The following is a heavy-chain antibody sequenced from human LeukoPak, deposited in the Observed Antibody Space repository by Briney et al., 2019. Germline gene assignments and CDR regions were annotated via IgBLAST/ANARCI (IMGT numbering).Heavy chain of an antibody. CDR3: AKAVPHWGTGPYYFDY. V-gene: IGHV3-7*03. Sequence: GGSLRLSCAASGFTVSSNYMGWVRQAPGKGLEWVANIKQDGSEKYYVDSVKGRFTISRDNAKNSLYLQMNSLRAEDTAEYYCAKAVPHWGTGPYYFDYWGQGTLVSVSS. J-gene: IGHJ4*02. D-gene: IGHD3-16*01. CDR1: GFTVSSNY. CDR2: IKQDGSEK.